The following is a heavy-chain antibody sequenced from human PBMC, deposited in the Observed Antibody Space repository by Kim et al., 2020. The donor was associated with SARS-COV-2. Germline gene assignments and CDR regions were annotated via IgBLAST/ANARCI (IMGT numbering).Heavy chain of an antibody. CDR2: ISSSSSTI. CDR1: GFTFSSYS. D-gene: IGHD3-10*01. J-gene: IGHJ6*02. CDR3: ARDQDSLLWFGEWHYGMDV. Sequence: GGSLRLSCAASGFTFSSYSMNWVRQAPGKGLEWVSYISSSSSTIYYADSVKGRFTISRDNAKNSLYLQMNSLRDEDTAVYYCARDQDSLLWFGEWHYGMDVWGQGTTVTVSS. V-gene: IGHV3-48*02.